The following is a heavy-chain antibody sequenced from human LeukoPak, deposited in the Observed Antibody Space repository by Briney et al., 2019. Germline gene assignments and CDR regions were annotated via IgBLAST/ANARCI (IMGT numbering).Heavy chain of an antibody. Sequence: PSETLSLTCAVYGGSISVYYWSWIRKPPGKGLEWIGEINHSGSTNYNPSLKSRVTISVDTYTNQLSLKLSSVTAADTAVYYCARRKASYFDYWGQGTLSPSPQ. CDR1: GGSISVYY. V-gene: IGHV4-34*01. J-gene: IGHJ4*02. CDR3: ARRKASYFDY. CDR2: INHSGST.